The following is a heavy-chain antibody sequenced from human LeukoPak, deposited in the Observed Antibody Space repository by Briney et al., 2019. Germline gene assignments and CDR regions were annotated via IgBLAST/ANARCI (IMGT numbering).Heavy chain of an antibody. CDR1: GGSISSGSYY. Sequence: PSETLSLTCTVSGGSISSGSYYWSWIRQPAGKGLEWIGRIYTSGSTNYNPSLKSRVTISVDTSKNQFSLKLSSVTAADTAVYYCARVGPATVVTPYWYFDLWGRGTLVTVSS. D-gene: IGHD4-23*01. CDR2: IYTSGST. J-gene: IGHJ2*01. V-gene: IGHV4-61*02. CDR3: ARVGPATVVTPYWYFDL.